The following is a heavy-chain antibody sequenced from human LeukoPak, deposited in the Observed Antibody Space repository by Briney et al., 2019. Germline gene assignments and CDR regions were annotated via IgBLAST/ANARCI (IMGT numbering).Heavy chain of an antibody. V-gene: IGHV1-24*01. Sequence: GASAKVSCKVSGYTLTELSMHWVRQAPGKGLEWMGGFDPEDGETIYAQKFQGRVTMTEDTSPDTAYMELSSLRSEDTAVYYCATSRAFDYGMDVWGQRTTVTVSS. CDR3: ATSRAFDYGMDV. CDR1: GYTLTELS. J-gene: IGHJ6*02. CDR2: FDPEDGET.